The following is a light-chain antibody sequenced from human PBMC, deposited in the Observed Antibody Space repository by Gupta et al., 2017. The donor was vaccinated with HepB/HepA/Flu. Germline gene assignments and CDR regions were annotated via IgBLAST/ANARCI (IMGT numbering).Light chain of an antibody. CDR1: SSNIGRNY. Sequence: QSVVTQSPSQSGTPWQRVTISCSGSSSNIGRNYVCWYQQLPGTAPKLLICHNDQRPSGVPDRFSASKAGTSASLVISGLRSEDDADYYCAAWDERLSGWVFGGGTKLTVL. CDR3: AAWDERLSGWV. J-gene: IGLJ3*02. V-gene: IGLV1-47*01. CDR2: HND.